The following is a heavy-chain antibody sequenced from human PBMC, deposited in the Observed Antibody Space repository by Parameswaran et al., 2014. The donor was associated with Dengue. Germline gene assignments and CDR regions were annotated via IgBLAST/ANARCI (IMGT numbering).Heavy chain of an antibody. V-gene: IGHV3-66*01. D-gene: IGHD6-19*01. Sequence: WIRQPPGKGLEWVSVIYSGGSTYYADSVKGRFTISRDNSKNTLYLQMNSLRAEDTAVYYCATSPGIAVAGTWGLSDYWGQGTLVTVSS. CDR2: IYSGGST. J-gene: IGHJ4*02. CDR3: ATSPGIAVAGTWGLSDY.